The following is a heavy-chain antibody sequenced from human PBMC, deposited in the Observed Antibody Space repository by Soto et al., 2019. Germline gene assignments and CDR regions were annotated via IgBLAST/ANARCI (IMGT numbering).Heavy chain of an antibody. J-gene: IGHJ4*02. CDR2: IYSDGST. CDR1: GFTVSTNY. V-gene: IGHV3-66*01. Sequence: EVQLVESGGGLVQPGGSLRLSCAVSGFTVSTNYMSWVRQAPGKGLESVSIIYSDGSTYYADSVKGRFTTSRDRARNTLYLQMDNLRADDTAVYHCARDSSYYGSGRGVLDYWGQGTLDTVSS. D-gene: IGHD3-10*01. CDR3: ARDSSYYGSGRGVLDY.